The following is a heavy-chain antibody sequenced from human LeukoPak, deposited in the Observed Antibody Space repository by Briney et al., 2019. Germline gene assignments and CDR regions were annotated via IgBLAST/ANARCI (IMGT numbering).Heavy chain of an antibody. CDR2: IHTSGST. CDR3: ARAADSSGYYPFDY. CDR1: GGSISTYY. D-gene: IGHD3-22*01. J-gene: IGHJ4*02. Sequence: SETLSLTCSVSGGSISTYYWSWIRQSAGKGLEWIGRIHTSGSTNYNPSLKSRVTMSVDTSKNQFSLKVSSVTAADTGVYYCARAADSSGYYPFDYWGQGTLVTVSS. V-gene: IGHV4-4*07.